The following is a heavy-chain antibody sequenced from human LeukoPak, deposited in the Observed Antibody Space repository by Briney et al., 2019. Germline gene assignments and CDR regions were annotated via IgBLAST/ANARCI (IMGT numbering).Heavy chain of an antibody. V-gene: IGHV1-46*01. Sequence: PGSSVKVSCKASGGTFSSYAISWVRQAPGQGLEWMGIINPSGGSTSYAQKFQGRVTMTRDTSTSTVYMELSSLRSEDTAVYYCAQTNYYDSSGYYFDAFDIWGQGTMVTVSS. J-gene: IGHJ3*02. CDR3: AQTNYYDSSGYYFDAFDI. D-gene: IGHD3-22*01. CDR2: INPSGGST. CDR1: GGTFSSYA.